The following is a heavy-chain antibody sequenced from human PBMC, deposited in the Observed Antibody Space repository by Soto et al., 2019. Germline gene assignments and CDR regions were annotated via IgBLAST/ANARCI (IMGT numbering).Heavy chain of an antibody. Sequence: ASVKVSCKASGYTFTSYGISWVRQAPGQGLEGMGWISAYNGNTNYAQKLQGRVTMTTDTSTSTAYMELRSLRSDDTAVYYCARERLEDSSGYYDAFDIWGQGTMVTVSS. CDR2: ISAYNGNT. CDR1: GYTFTSYG. D-gene: IGHD3-22*01. V-gene: IGHV1-18*01. J-gene: IGHJ3*02. CDR3: ARERLEDSSGYYDAFDI.